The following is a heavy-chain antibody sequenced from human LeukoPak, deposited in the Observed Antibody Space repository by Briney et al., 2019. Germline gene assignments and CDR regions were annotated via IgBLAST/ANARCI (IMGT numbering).Heavy chain of an antibody. CDR1: GFTFSSYS. Sequence: GGSLRLSCAASGFTFSSYSMNWVRQAPGKGLEWVSSISSSSSYIYYADSVKGRFTISRDNAKNSLYLQINSLRAEDTAVFYCAGAVAGLENWFDPWGQGTLVTVSS. V-gene: IGHV3-21*01. D-gene: IGHD6-19*01. CDR3: AGAVAGLENWFDP. J-gene: IGHJ5*02. CDR2: ISSSSSYI.